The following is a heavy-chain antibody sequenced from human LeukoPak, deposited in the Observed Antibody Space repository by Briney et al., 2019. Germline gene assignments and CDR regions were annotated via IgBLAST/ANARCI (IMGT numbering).Heavy chain of an antibody. CDR2: IYTSGST. Sequence: PSETLSLTCAVYGGSFSGYYWSWIRQPAGKGLEWIGRIYTSGSTNYNPSLKGRVTMSVDTSKNQFSLKLSSVTAADTAVYYCARDAYSSGWYDWFDPWGQGTLVTVSS. D-gene: IGHD6-19*01. CDR1: GGSFSGYY. CDR3: ARDAYSSGWYDWFDP. V-gene: IGHV4-4*07. J-gene: IGHJ5*02.